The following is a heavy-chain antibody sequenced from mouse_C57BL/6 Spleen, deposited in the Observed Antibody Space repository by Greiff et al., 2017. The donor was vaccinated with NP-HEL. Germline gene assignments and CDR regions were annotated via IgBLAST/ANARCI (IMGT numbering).Heavy chain of an antibody. Sequence: VKLMESGAELVRPGASVTLSCKASGYTFTDYEMHWVKQTPVHGLEWIGAIDPETGGTAYNQKFKGKAILTADKSSSTAYMELRSLTSEDSAVYYCTRLAYYGSSYVAMDYWGQGTSVTVSS. V-gene: IGHV1-15*01. CDR1: GYTFTDYE. J-gene: IGHJ4*01. D-gene: IGHD1-1*01. CDR3: TRLAYYGSSYVAMDY. CDR2: IDPETGGT.